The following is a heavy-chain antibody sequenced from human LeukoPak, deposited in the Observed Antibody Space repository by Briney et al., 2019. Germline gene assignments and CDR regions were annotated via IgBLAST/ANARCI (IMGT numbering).Heavy chain of an antibody. Sequence: PGGPLRLSCAAAGFTFSSYSMNWVRQAPGRGLEWVGRIRSKANSYTTTYAASVKGRFTISRDDSKNTAYLQMNSLKTEDTAIYYCITPRGLDWSDSLDAFPIWGQGTMVTVSS. V-gene: IGHV3-73*01. CDR3: ITPRGLDWSDSLDAFPI. CDR1: GFTFSSYS. J-gene: IGHJ3*02. CDR2: IRSKANSYTT. D-gene: IGHD3/OR15-3a*01.